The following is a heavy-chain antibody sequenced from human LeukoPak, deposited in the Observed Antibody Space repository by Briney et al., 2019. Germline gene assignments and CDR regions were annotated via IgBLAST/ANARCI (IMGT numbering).Heavy chain of an antibody. CDR3: AKDRYYYGSSGYHDY. V-gene: IGHV3-30-3*01. D-gene: IGHD3-22*01. J-gene: IGHJ4*02. Sequence: PGGSLRLSCAASGFTFSSYAMHWVRQAPGKGLEWVAVISYDGSNKYYADSVKGRFTISRDNSKNTLYLQMNSLRAEDTAVYYCAKDRYYYGSSGYHDYWGQGTLVTLSS. CDR1: GFTFSSYA. CDR2: ISYDGSNK.